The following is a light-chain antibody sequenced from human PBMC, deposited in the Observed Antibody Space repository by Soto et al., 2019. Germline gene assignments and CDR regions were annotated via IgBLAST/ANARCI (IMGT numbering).Light chain of an antibody. V-gene: IGKV3-15*01. CDR1: QLVSSN. J-gene: IGKJ4*01. CDR2: GAS. Sequence: EIVMTQSPGTLSVSPGERATLSCRASQLVSSNLAWYQQKPGQAPRLLIYGASTRATGIPARFSGSGSGTEFTLTITSLQSEDFAVYYCQQYHYWPPLTFGGGTKVEIK. CDR3: QQYHYWPPLT.